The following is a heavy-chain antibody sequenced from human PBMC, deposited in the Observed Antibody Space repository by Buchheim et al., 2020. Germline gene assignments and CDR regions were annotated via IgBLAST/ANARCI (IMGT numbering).Heavy chain of an antibody. D-gene: IGHD2-2*01. CDR3: ARDFLGYCSSTSCPPAGMDV. V-gene: IGHV1-2*04. CDR2: INPNSGGT. J-gene: IGHJ6*02. Sequence: QVQLVQSGAEVKKPGASVKVSCKASGYTFTGYYMHWVRQAPGQGLKWMGWINPNSGGTNYAQKFQGWVTMTRDTSISTAYMELSRLRSDDTAVYYCARDFLGYCSSTSCPPAGMDVWGQGTT. CDR1: GYTFTGYY.